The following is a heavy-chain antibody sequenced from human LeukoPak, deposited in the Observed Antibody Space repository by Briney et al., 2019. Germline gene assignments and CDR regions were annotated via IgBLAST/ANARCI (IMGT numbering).Heavy chain of an antibody. V-gene: IGHV5-51*01. D-gene: IGHD3-10*01. Sequence: GETLKISCKGSGYRFTNYWIGWVRQMPGKGLEWMGIIFPDDSATRYSPCSQGQGTISADKSITTAYLHRSSLKASDTAIYYCARLGVSGGNYFDYWGQGILVTVSS. CDR3: ARLGVSGGNYFDY. CDR2: IFPDDSAT. CDR1: GYRFTNYW. J-gene: IGHJ4*02.